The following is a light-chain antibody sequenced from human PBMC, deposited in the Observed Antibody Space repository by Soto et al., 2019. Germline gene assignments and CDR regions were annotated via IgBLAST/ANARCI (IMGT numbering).Light chain of an antibody. Sequence: QAVVTQPPSVSGAPGQRVTISCTGSSSNTGAGYDVQWYQQFPGTAPKLLIYGNNNRPSGVPDRFSGSKSGTSASLAITGLQAEDEADYYCQSYDSSLSGYVVFGGGTKVTVL. CDR3: QSYDSSLSGYVV. V-gene: IGLV1-40*01. CDR2: GNN. CDR1: SSNTGAGYD. J-gene: IGLJ2*01.